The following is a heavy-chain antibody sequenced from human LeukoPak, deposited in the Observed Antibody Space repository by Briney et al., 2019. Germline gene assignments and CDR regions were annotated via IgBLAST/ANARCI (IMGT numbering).Heavy chain of an antibody. D-gene: IGHD3-22*01. J-gene: IGHJ5*02. V-gene: IGHV1-2*02. Sequence: ASVKVSCKASGYTFTGYYMHWVRQAPGQGLEWMGWINPNTGDTNYPQKFQGRVTMTRDTSISTAYMDPSRLISDDTAVYYCARGERITLMTWGQGTLVSVSS. CDR3: ARGERITLMT. CDR1: GYTFTGYY. CDR2: INPNTGDT.